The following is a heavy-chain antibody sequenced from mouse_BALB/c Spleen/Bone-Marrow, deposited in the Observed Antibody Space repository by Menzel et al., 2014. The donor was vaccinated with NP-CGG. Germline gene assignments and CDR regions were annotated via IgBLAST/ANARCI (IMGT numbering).Heavy chain of an antibody. D-gene: IGHD2-2*01. V-gene: IGHV14-3*02. Sequence: EVQLQQSGAELVKPGASVKLSCTASGFNVKDTYIHWVKQRPEQGLEWIGRIDPANGNTKYDPKFQGKATITADTSSNTAYLQLSSLTSEDTAVYYCASYVYGYYFDYWGQGTTLTVS. CDR3: ASYVYGYYFDY. CDR1: GFNVKDTY. CDR2: IDPANGNT. J-gene: IGHJ2*01.